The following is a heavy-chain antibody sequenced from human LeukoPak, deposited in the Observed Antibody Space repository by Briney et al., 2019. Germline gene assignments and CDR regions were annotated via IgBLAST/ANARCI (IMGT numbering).Heavy chain of an antibody. D-gene: IGHD5-18*01. CDR3: ASRDTAMVSSYFDY. J-gene: IGHJ4*02. Sequence: GGSLRLSCAASGFTFSSYAMHWVRQAPGKGLEWVAFIRYDGSNKYYADSVKGRFTISRDNSKNTLYLQMNSLRAEDTAVYYCASRDTAMVSSYFDYWGQGTLVTVSS. CDR2: IRYDGSNK. CDR1: GFTFSSYA. V-gene: IGHV3-30*02.